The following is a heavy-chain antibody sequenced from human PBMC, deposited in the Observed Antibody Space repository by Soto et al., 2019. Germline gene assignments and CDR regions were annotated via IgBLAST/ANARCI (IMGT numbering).Heavy chain of an antibody. CDR2: ISGSGRST. D-gene: IGHD2-2*01. CDR3: AKDQQRGPSSAMGY. V-gene: IGHV3-23*01. J-gene: IGHJ4*02. CDR1: GFDFSRDA. Sequence: PGGSLRLSCSGSGFDFSRDAMSWVRQAPGKGLEWVSMISGSGRSTFYADSVKGRFTISRDNSENTVSLDMNNLRAEDTAVYYCAKDQQRGPSSAMGYWGQGTLVTVSS.